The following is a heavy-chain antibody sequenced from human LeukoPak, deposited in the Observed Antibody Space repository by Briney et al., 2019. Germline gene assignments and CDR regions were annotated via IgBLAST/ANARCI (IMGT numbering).Heavy chain of an antibody. J-gene: IGHJ4*02. Sequence: PGGSLRLSCAASGFTFSSYWMHWVRQAPGKGLVWVSRINSDGSSTSYADSVKGRFTISRDNAKNTLYLQMNSLRAEDTAVYYCARVAYDILTGPPFDYWGQGTLVTVSS. CDR1: GFTFSSYW. D-gene: IGHD3-9*01. V-gene: IGHV3-74*01. CDR3: ARVAYDILTGPPFDY. CDR2: INSDGSST.